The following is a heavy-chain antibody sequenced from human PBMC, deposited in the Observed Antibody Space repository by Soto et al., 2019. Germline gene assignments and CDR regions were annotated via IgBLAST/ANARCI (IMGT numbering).Heavy chain of an antibody. CDR1: GYSFTNND. D-gene: IGHD3-16*01. CDR3: ARMATFGSLNWFDP. V-gene: IGHV1-8*01. J-gene: IGHJ5*02. CDR2: MNPGSGDT. Sequence: ASVKVSCKASGYSFTNNDVSWVRQATGQGLEWMGWMNPGSGDTGYAQKFQGRVTMTRDISIATAYMELSSLRSDDTAIYYCARMATFGSLNWFDPWGQGTQGTVS.